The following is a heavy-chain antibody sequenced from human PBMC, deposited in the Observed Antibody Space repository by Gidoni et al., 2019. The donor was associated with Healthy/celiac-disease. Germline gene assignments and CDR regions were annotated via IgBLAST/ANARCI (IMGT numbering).Heavy chain of an antibody. D-gene: IGHD3-10*01. V-gene: IGHV4-34*01. CDR2: INHSGST. Sequence: QVQLQQWGAGLLKPSETLSLTCAVYGGSFSGYYWSWIRQPPGKGLEWIGEINHSGSTNYNPSLKSRVTISVDTSKNQFSLKLSSVTAADTAVYYCARWVTMVRGVIITRPRDAFDIWGQGTMVTVSS. CDR3: ARWVTMVRGVIITRPRDAFDI. J-gene: IGHJ3*02. CDR1: GGSFSGYY.